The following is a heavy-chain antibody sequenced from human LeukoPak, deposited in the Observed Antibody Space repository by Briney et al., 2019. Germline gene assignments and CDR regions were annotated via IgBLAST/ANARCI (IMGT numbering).Heavy chain of an antibody. CDR3: ARELFPQGANCFDP. V-gene: IGHV4-4*07. D-gene: IGHD3-10*02. Sequence: PSETLSLTCTVSGGSVSNHYWTWIRQPAGKGLEWIGRIYSSGSTNYHPSLKSRVTMSVDTSKNQFSLKPSSVTAADTAVYYCARELFPQGANCFDPWGQGTLVTVSS. J-gene: IGHJ5*02. CDR1: GGSVSNHY. CDR2: IYSSGST.